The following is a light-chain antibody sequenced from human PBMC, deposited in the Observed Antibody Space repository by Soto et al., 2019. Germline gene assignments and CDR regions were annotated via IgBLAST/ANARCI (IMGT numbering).Light chain of an antibody. CDR2: DVS. V-gene: IGLV2-14*03. Sequence: QSALTQPASVSGSPGQSITISCTGTISDVGSYNYVSWYQQYPGKAPKLMIYDVSTRPSGVSDRFSGSKPGNTASLTISGLRAEDEADYYCGSYTTSSNYVFGTGTKLTVL. CDR3: GSYTTSSNYV. J-gene: IGLJ1*01. CDR1: ISDVGSYNY.